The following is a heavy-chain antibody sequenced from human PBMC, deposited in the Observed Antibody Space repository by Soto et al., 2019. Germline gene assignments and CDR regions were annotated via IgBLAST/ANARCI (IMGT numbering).Heavy chain of an antibody. Sequence: VVSRRLSCVASGFTFSTYPMSWVRQAPGMGLEWVSLIGGSGGSTYYADSVKGRFTISRDNSKNTLYMQMNSLRAEDTAVYYCAKRDAVAGANDYWGQGTLVT. CDR2: IGGSGGST. CDR3: AKRDAVAGANDY. CDR1: GFTFSTYP. J-gene: IGHJ4*02. D-gene: IGHD6-19*01. V-gene: IGHV3-23*01.